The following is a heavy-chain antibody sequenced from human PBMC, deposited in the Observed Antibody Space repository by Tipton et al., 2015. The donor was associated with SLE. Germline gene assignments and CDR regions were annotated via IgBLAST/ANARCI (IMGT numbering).Heavy chain of an antibody. J-gene: IGHJ4*02. CDR3: ARSGDFWSGYFH. CDR1: GGSISSYY. D-gene: IGHD3-3*01. CDR2: IYYSGST. V-gene: IGHV4-59*08. Sequence: GSLRLSCTVSGGSISSYYWSWIRQPPGKGLEWIGYIYYSGSTNYNPSLKSRVTISVDTSKNQFSLKLSSVTAADTAVYYCARSGDFWSGYFHWGQGTLVTVSS.